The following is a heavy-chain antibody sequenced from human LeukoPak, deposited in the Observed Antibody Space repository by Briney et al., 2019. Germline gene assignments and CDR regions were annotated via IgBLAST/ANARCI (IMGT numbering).Heavy chain of an antibody. CDR3: ARAKGLYGDSYFDY. CDR1: GGSFSGYY. V-gene: IGHV4-59*10. D-gene: IGHD4-17*01. Sequence: KPSETLSLTCAVYGGSFSGYYWSWIRQPAGKGLEWIGRIYTSGSTNYNPSLKSRVTISVDTSKNQFSLKLSSVTAADTAVYYCARAKGLYGDSYFDYWGQGTLVTVSS. CDR2: IYTSGST. J-gene: IGHJ4*02.